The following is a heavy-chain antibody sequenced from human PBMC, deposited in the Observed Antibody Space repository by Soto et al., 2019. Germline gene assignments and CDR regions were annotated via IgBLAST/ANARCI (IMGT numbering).Heavy chain of an antibody. CDR1: GGSISSYY. V-gene: IGHV4-59*01. Sequence: QVQLQESGPGLVKPSETLSLTCTVSGGSISSYYWSWIRQPPGKGLEWIGYIYYSGNTNYNPSLKSRITISADRSKNHFSLKLSSVTAADTAVYYCARGYFNILPGYYMDVWGQGTTVTVSS. CDR3: ARGYFNILPGYYMDV. CDR2: IYYSGNT. D-gene: IGHD3-9*01. J-gene: IGHJ6*02.